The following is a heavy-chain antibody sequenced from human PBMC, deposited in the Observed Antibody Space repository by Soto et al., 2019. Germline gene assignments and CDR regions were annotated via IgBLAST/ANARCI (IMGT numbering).Heavy chain of an antibody. CDR2: IYDNGNT. Sequence: TLSRTCSVSGGSPSSCGHCWNWIRQPPGKAVEWIGYIYDNGNTYYNPSLKSRVTISVAMSKNQFSLNLTSVNAADKAVYFCARVRGWFDPWGQGTLVTVSS. V-gene: IGHV4-30-2*01. CDR1: GGSPSSCGHC. J-gene: IGHJ5*02. D-gene: IGHD3-16*01. CDR3: ARVRGWFDP.